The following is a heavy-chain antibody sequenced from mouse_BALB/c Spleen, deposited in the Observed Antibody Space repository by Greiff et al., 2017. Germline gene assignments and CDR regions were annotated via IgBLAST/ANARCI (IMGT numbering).Heavy chain of an antibody. V-gene: IGHV6-6*02. Sequence: EVKLQESGGGLVQPGGSMKLSCVASGFTFSNYWMNWVRQSPEKGLEWVAEIRLKSNNYATHYAESVKGRFTISRDDSKSSVYLQMNNLRAEDTGIYYCTRSPYYRYDGAMDYWGQGTSVTVSS. CDR3: TRSPYYRYDGAMDY. CDR1: GFTFSNYW. D-gene: IGHD2-14*01. CDR2: IRLKSNNYAT. J-gene: IGHJ4*01.